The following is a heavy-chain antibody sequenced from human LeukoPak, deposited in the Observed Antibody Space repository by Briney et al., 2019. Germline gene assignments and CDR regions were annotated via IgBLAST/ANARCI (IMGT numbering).Heavy chain of an antibody. Sequence: PSETLSLTCSVSRGSISSYSWSWIRQPPRKGVGWMWYIYFSGSTNNNPSPKSRVSISVDTSNNQFFLRLSSVTAADADLDYCARERGAGGYSYGYYYYGMDVWGEGTTLTVSS. CDR2: IYFSGST. D-gene: IGHD5-18*01. CDR3: ARERGAGGYSYGYYYYGMDV. J-gene: IGHJ6*04. CDR1: RGSISSYS. V-gene: IGHV4-59*01.